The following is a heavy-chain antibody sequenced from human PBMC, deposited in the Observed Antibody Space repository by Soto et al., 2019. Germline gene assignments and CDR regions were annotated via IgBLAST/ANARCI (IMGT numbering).Heavy chain of an antibody. CDR1: GGSISSSNW. V-gene: IGHV4-4*02. CDR2: IYHSGST. CDR3: ARVSTGSYSYYYGMDV. D-gene: IGHD3-10*01. Sequence: SETLSLTCAVSGGSISSSNWWSWVRQPPGKGLEWIGEIYHSGSTNYNPSLKSRVTISVDKSKNQFSLKLSSVTAADTAVYYCARVSTGSYSYYYGMDVWGQGTTVTVSS. J-gene: IGHJ6*02.